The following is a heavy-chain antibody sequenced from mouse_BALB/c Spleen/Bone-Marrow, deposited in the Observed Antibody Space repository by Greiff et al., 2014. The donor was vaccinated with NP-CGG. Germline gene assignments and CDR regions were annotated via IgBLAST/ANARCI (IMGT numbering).Heavy chain of an antibody. CDR1: GFTFSSYS. J-gene: IGHJ2*01. CDR2: ISSGGHYT. D-gene: IGHD2-4*01. CDR3: SKDGGYDYSYYFDY. V-gene: IGHV5-6-4*01. Sequence: EVQLVESGGGLVKPGGSLKLSCAASGFTFSSYSMSWVRQTPEKRLEWVATISSGGHYTYYPDSVKGRFTISRDNAKNTLYLQMSSLKSGDTAMYYCSKDGGYDYSYYFDYRGQGTTLTVSS.